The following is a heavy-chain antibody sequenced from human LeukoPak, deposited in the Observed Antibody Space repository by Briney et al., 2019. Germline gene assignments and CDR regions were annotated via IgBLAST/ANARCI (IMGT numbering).Heavy chain of an antibody. CDR3: ARGKYTSFDN. D-gene: IGHD6-6*01. CDR2: TYYGSKWSF. V-gene: IGHV6-1*01. J-gene: IGHJ4*02. CDR1: GDSIFTNNVA. Sequence: SQTLSLTCAISGDSIFTNNVAWNWIRQSPSRGLEWLGRTYYGSKWSFDYAVSVKSRITINADTSKNQFSLQLSSVTPEDTAVYYCARGKYTSFDNWGQGTLVTVSS.